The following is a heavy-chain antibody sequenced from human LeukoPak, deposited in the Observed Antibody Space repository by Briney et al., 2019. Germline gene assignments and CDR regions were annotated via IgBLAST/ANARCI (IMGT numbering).Heavy chain of an antibody. D-gene: IGHD5-24*01. Sequence: GGSLRLSCAGSGFSFSSYGMHWVRQAPGKGLEWMAFIRSDGSNKYYADSVKGRFTISRDNSKNTLYLQMNSLRAEDTAVYYCAKGHEMATIDYWGQGTLVTVSS. J-gene: IGHJ4*02. CDR3: AKGHEMATIDY. CDR2: IRSDGSNK. CDR1: GFSFSSYG. V-gene: IGHV3-30*02.